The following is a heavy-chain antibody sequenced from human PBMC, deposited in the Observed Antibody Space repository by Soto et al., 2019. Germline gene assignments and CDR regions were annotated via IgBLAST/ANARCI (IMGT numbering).Heavy chain of an antibody. Sequence: PSETLSLTCTVSGGSISSYYWSWFRQPPGKGLEWIGYIYYSGSTNYNPSLKSRVTISVDTSKNQFSLKLSSVTAADTAVYYCARDLGSGWYKYYYYYGMDVWDQGTTVTVSS. D-gene: IGHD6-19*01. CDR1: GGSISSYY. J-gene: IGHJ6*02. V-gene: IGHV4-59*01. CDR3: ARDLGSGWYKYYYYYGMDV. CDR2: IYYSGST.